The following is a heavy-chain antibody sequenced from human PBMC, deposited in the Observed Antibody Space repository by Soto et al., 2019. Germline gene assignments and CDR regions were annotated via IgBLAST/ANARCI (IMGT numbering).Heavy chain of an antibody. V-gene: IGHV1-69*06. Sequence: ASVKVSCKASGGTFSSYAISWVRQAPGQGLEWMGGIIPIFGTANYAQKFQGRVTITADKPTSTAYMELSSLRSEDTAVYYCARFHRGLRPGYYYYGMDFWCQGTSVSVS. CDR2: IIPIFGTA. CDR1: GGTFSSYA. D-gene: IGHD3-16*01. CDR3: ARFHRGLRPGYYYYGMDF. J-gene: IGHJ6*02.